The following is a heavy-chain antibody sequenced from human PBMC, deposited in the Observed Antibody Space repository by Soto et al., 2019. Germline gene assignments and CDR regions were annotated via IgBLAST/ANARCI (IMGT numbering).Heavy chain of an antibody. CDR1: GGSFSGYS. CDR2: SNHSGIS. D-gene: IGHD3-3*01. J-gene: IGHJ4*02. Sequence: VQLQQWGGGLLKPSETLSLTCGVYGGSFSGYSWTWIRQPPGKVLDWMGESNHSGISNHNPSLKSRVTISVDTSKKQFSLKLNSVTAADTAVYYCARGRDFDYWGQGILVTVSS. V-gene: IGHV4-34*01. CDR3: ARGRDFDY.